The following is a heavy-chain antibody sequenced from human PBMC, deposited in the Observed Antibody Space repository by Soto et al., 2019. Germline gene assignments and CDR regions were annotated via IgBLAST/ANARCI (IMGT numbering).Heavy chain of an antibody. V-gene: IGHV3-33*01. Sequence: SCKASGGTFSSYAISWVRQAPGKGLEWLAIIRYDGSNKYYGDSVKGRFTISRDNSKNTLYLEMNSLRAEDTAVYYCARDRTYYGSGSKGMDFWGQGTTVTVSS. CDR3: ARDRTYYGSGSKGMDF. J-gene: IGHJ6*02. CDR1: GGTFSSYA. D-gene: IGHD3-10*01. CDR2: IRYDGSNK.